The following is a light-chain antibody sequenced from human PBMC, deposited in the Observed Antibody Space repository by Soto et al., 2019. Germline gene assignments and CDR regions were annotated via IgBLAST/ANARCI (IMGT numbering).Light chain of an antibody. Sequence: DIVMTQSQDSLAVSLGERATINCKSSQSVLYSSNNKNYLAWYQQKPGQPPKLLIYWASTRESGVPDRFSGSGSGTDFTLTISSLQAEDVAVYYCQQYYSTPPAYTFRQGTKLDLK. J-gene: IGKJ2*01. CDR3: QQYYSTPPAYT. CDR1: QSVLYSSNNKNY. V-gene: IGKV4-1*01. CDR2: WAS.